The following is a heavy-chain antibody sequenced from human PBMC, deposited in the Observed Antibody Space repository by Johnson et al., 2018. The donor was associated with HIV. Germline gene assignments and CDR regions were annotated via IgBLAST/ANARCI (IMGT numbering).Heavy chain of an antibody. D-gene: IGHD1-26*01. CDR3: ARDLSEGELGHAFDI. J-gene: IGHJ3*02. CDR1: GFTVSSNY. CDR2: IYSGGST. Sequence: VQLVESGGGLVQPGWSLRLSCAASGFTVSSNYMSWVRQAPGKGLEWVSVIYSGGSTYYADSVKGRFTISRDNSKNTLYLQMNSLRAEDTAVYYCARDLSEGELGHAFDIWGQGTMVTVSS. V-gene: IGHV3-66*01.